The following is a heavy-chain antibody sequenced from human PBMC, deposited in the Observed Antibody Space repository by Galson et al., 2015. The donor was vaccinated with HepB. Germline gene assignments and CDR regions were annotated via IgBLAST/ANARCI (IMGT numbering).Heavy chain of an antibody. J-gene: IGHJ6*02. V-gene: IGHV1-2*02. Sequence: SVKVSCKASGYTFTGYYMHWVRQAPGQGLEWMGWINPNSGGTNYAQKFQGRVTMIRDTSISTAYMELSRLRSDDTAVYYCARDVPITMVRGVDYQNMDVWGQGTTVTVSS. CDR2: INPNSGGT. CDR3: ARDVPITMVRGVDYQNMDV. D-gene: IGHD3-10*01. CDR1: GYTFTGYY.